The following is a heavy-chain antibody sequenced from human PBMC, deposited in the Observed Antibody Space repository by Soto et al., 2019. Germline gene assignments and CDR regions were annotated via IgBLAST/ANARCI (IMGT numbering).Heavy chain of an antibody. CDR2: ITSTGGDT. CDR3: TKASSDRHHMDV. CDR1: GFTFSNFV. Sequence: GGSVRLSCATSGFTFSNFVMRWVRQTPGKGLEWVSTITSTGGDTYYTDSVKGRFTISRDNSKNTLYLQMSSLRAEDTALYYCTKASSDRHHMDVWGQGTTVTVSS. J-gene: IGHJ6*02. V-gene: IGHV3-23*01.